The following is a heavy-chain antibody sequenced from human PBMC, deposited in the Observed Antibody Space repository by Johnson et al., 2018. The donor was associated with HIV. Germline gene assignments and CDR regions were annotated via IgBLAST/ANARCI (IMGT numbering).Heavy chain of an antibody. CDR1: GFTFSSYW. CDR2: VSGSGGST. V-gene: IGHV3-23*04. CDR3: ARVTGFCSGGRCCDAFDI. J-gene: IGHJ3*02. Sequence: VQLVESGGGLVQPGGSLRVSCAASGFTFSSYWMSWVRQAPGTGLEWVSAVSGSGGSTYYADSVKGRFTISRANSKNTLYLQMKSLRAEDTALYYCARVTGFCSGGRCCDAFDIWGQGTMVTVSS. D-gene: IGHD2-15*01.